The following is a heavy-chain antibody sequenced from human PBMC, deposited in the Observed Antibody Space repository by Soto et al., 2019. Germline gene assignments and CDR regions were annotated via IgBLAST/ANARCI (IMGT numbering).Heavy chain of an antibody. Sequence: PGESLKISCKGSGYSFTSYWIGWVRQMPGKGLEWMGIIYPGGSDTRYSPSFQGQVTISADKSISTAYLQWSSLKASDTAMYYCARQRAYSSSQPPHYYYGMDVWGQGTTVTVSS. CDR3: ARQRAYSSSQPPHYYYGMDV. J-gene: IGHJ6*02. V-gene: IGHV5-51*01. CDR1: GYSFTSYW. D-gene: IGHD6-6*01. CDR2: IYPGGSDT.